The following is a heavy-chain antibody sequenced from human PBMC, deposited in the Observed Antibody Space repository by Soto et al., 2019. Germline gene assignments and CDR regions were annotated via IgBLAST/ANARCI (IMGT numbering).Heavy chain of an antibody. CDR1: GGTFSSYA. D-gene: IGHD6-19*01. V-gene: IGHV1-69*01. Sequence: QVQLVQSGAEVKKPGSSVKVSCKASGGTFSSYAISWVRQAPGQGLEWMGGIIPIFGTANYAQKFQGRVTIPADESTRTAYMELGSLRSEDTAVYYCAREHGVAVAGSADYWGQGTLVTVSS. J-gene: IGHJ4*02. CDR2: IIPIFGTA. CDR3: AREHGVAVAGSADY.